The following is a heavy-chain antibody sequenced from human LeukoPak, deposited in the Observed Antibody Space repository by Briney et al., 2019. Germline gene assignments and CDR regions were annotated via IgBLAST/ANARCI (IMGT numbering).Heavy chain of an antibody. CDR1: GFTFNTYW. J-gene: IGHJ4*02. CDR2: ISSDGSSI. CDR3: AKEIRVAAAGTG. V-gene: IGHV3-74*01. Sequence: GGSLRLSCAASGFTFNTYWIHWVRQAPGKGLVWVSRISSDGSSISYADSVKGRFTISRDNAKNTLYLQMNSLRAEDTAVYYCAKEIRVAAAGTGWGQGTLVTVSS. D-gene: IGHD6-13*01.